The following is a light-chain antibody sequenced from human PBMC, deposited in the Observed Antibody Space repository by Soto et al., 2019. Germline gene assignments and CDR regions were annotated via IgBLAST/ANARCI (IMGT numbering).Light chain of an antibody. CDR2: DAS. Sequence: EIVLTQSPAALSLSPGERVTLSCRASQGVTNNFLAWYQQKPGLPPSLLIYDASSKVTGIPDRFSGGGSGTDFTLTISRLEPEDFAVDYCQQYGRSPRTFGQGTKLEI. J-gene: IGKJ2*02. V-gene: IGKV3D-20*01. CDR3: QQYGRSPRT. CDR1: QGVTNNF.